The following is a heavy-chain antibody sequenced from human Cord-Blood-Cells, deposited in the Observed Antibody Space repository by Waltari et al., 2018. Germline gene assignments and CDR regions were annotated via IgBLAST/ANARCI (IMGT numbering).Heavy chain of an antibody. V-gene: IGHV3-30-3*01. CDR1: GFNFSSYA. D-gene: IGHD6-13*01. Sequence: QVQLVESGGGVVQPGRSLRLSCAASGFNFSSYAMHWVRQAPGKGLEWVAVISYDGSNKYYADSVKGRFTISRDNSKNTLYLQMNSLRAEDTAVYYCARDREAAAGFDYWGQGTLVTVSS. CDR2: ISYDGSNK. CDR3: ARDREAAAGFDY. J-gene: IGHJ4*02.